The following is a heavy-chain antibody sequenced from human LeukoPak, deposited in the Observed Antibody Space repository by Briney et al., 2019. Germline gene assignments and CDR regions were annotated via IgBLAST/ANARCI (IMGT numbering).Heavy chain of an antibody. Sequence: GGSLRLSCAASGFTFSSYAMSWVRQAPGKGLEWVSYISSSSSTIYYADSVKGRFTISRDDAKNSLYLQLNSLRAEDTAVYYCVRDLGRVWGYYGYWGQGALVTVSS. CDR3: VRDLGRVWGYYGY. V-gene: IGHV3-48*01. CDR1: GFTFSSYA. CDR2: ISSSSSTI. D-gene: IGHD3-16*01. J-gene: IGHJ4*02.